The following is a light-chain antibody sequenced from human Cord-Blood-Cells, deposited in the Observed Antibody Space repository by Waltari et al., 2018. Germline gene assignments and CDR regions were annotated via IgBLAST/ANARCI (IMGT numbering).Light chain of an antibody. Sequence: QSALTQPASVSGSPGQSITIPCTGTSSDVGGYNYVSWYQQHPGKAPKLMIYHVSNRPSGVSNRFSGSKSGNTASLTISGLQAEDEADYYCSSYTSSSTLVVFGGGTKLTVL. CDR1: SSDVGGYNY. CDR3: SSYTSSSTLVV. CDR2: HVS. J-gene: IGLJ2*01. V-gene: IGLV2-14*01.